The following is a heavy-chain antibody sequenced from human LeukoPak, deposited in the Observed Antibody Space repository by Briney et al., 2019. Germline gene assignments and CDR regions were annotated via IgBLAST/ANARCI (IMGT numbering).Heavy chain of an antibody. V-gene: IGHV4-59*01. CDR2: FSYSGST. D-gene: IGHD3-22*01. CDR1: GGSISSYY. CDR3: ARHFYDSSGLTYFDF. Sequence: SETLSLTCTVSGGSISSYYWSWIRQPPGKGLEWVGYFSYSGSTDYNPSLKSRVTMSVDTAKSQFSLNLRAVTAADSAVYYCARHFYDSSGLTYFDFWGRGILVTVSS. J-gene: IGHJ2*01.